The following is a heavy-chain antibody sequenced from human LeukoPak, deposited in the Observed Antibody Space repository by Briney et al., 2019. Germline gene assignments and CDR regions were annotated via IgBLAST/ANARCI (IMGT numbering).Heavy chain of an antibody. V-gene: IGHV3-30*18. D-gene: IGHD3-16*01. CDR2: ISYDGSNK. CDR1: GFTFSSYG. Sequence: GGSLRLSCAASGFTFSSYGMHWVRQAPGKGLEWVAVISYDGSNKYYADSVKGRFTISRDNSKNTLYLQMNSLRAEDTAVYYCVKGGAFGYWGQGTLVTVSS. J-gene: IGHJ4*02. CDR3: VKGGAFGY.